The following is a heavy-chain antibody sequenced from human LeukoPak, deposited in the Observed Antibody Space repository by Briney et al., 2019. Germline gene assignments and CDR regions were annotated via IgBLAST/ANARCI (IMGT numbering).Heavy chain of an antibody. CDR2: IYYNSGST. V-gene: IGHV4-59*12. CDR3: ARRGYGSGSYYKGYYYYMDV. J-gene: IGHJ6*03. Sequence: SETLSLTCTVSGGSISSYHWSWIRQPPGKGLEWIGYIYYNSGSTNYNPSLKSRVTISVDTSKNQFSLKLSSLTAADTAVYYCARRGYGSGSYYKGYYYYMDVWGKGTTVTISS. D-gene: IGHD3-10*01. CDR1: GGSISSYH.